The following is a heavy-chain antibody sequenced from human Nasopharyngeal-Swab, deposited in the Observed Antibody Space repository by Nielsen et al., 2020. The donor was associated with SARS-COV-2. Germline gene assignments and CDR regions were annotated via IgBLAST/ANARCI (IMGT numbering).Heavy chain of an antibody. J-gene: IGHJ5*02. CDR3: ARDIQWYSRSWYQPAGWFDP. CDR2: IYYSGST. Sequence: WSRQCPGKGLEWIGYIYYSGSTNYNPSLKSRVTISVDTSKNQFSLKLSSVTAADTAVYYCARDIQWYSRSWYQPAGWFDPWGQGTLVTVSS. V-gene: IGHV4-59*01. D-gene: IGHD6-13*01.